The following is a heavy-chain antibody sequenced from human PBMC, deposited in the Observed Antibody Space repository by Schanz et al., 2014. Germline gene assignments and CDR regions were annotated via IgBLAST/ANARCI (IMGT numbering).Heavy chain of an antibody. CDR1: GYTFTRYY. Sequence: QVQLIQSGAEVKKPGASVKVSCKASGYTFTRYYIHWVRQAPGQGLEWMGIINPIGGSTTYAQKFRGAVTLTTDTSTDTAYLELTSLRSEDTAVYYCARGSPENMIRGELDYWGQGTLVTVSS. J-gene: IGHJ4*02. V-gene: IGHV1-46*03. CDR2: INPIGGST. D-gene: IGHD3-10*01. CDR3: ARGSPENMIRGELDY.